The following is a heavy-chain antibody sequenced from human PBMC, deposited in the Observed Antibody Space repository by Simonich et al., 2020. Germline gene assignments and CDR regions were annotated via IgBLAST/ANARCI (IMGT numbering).Heavy chain of an antibody. D-gene: IGHD1-26*01. CDR3: AKDSSLVGATDWFDP. V-gene: IGHV3-23*01. CDR1: GFTFSSYA. CDR2: IRGSGGNT. Sequence: EVQLLESGGGLVQPGGSLRLSCAASGFTFSSYAMSWVRQDHGKGLVWVSAIRGSGGNTYYAEPVKGRFTISRDKSKNTLYLKMNSLRAEDTAVYYCAKDSSLVGATDWFDPWGQGTLVTVSS. J-gene: IGHJ5*02.